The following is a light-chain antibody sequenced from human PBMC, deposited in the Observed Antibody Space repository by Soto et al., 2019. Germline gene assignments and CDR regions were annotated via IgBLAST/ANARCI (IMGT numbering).Light chain of an antibody. CDR3: SSYKSSTTHV. CDR2: EVS. V-gene: IGLV2-18*02. Sequence: QSVLTQPPSVSGSPGQSVAISCTGTSSDVGSYNRVSWYQQPPGTAPKVMIYEVSNRPSGVPDRFSGSKSGNTASLTISGLQAEDEADYYCSSYKSSTTHVFGPGTKVTV. J-gene: IGLJ1*01. CDR1: SSDVGSYNR.